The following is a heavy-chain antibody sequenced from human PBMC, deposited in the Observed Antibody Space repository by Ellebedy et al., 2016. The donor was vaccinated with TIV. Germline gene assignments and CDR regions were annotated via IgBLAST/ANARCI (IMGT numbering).Heavy chain of an antibody. Sequence: GESLKISCAASGFIFSSHDMHWVRQPTGKGLEWVSGITSAGDTYYLGSVKGRFIISRDSAKNSLYLQMNSLRAEDTAVYYCARATSGFDYWGQGALATVSS. CDR2: ITSAGDT. CDR3: ARATSGFDY. CDR1: GFIFSSHD. J-gene: IGHJ4*02. V-gene: IGHV3-13*01. D-gene: IGHD5-24*01.